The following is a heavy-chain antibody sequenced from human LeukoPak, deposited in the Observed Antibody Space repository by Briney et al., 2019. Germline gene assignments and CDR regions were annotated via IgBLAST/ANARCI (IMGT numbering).Heavy chain of an antibody. J-gene: IGHJ5*02. Sequence: GGSLRLSCAASGFTFSSYWMNWVRQAPGKGLEWVALINPDGSQTYYVDSVKGRFTISRDNAEKSLYLQMNSLRADDTAVYYCARDLDYGALDPWGQGSLATVSS. CDR1: GFTFSSYW. V-gene: IGHV3-7*01. CDR2: INPDGSQT. CDR3: ARDLDYGALDP. D-gene: IGHD4-17*01.